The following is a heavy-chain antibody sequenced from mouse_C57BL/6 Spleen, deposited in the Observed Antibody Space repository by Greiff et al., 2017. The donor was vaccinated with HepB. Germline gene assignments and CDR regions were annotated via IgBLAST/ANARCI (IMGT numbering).Heavy chain of an antibody. CDR3: ARDITTVVATGGFDY. D-gene: IGHD1-1*01. V-gene: IGHV1-61*01. Sequence: QVQLQQPGAELVRPGSSVKLSCKASGYTFTSYWMDWVKQRPGQGLEWIGNIYPSDSETHYNQKFKDKATLTVDKSSSTAYMQLSSLTSEDSAVYYCARDITTVVATGGFDYWGQGTTLTVSS. CDR2: IYPSDSET. CDR1: GYTFTSYW. J-gene: IGHJ2*01.